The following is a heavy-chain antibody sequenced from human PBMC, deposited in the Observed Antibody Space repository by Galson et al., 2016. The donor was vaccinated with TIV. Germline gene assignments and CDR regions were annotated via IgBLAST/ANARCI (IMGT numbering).Heavy chain of an antibody. D-gene: IGHD2-21*02. J-gene: IGHJ4*02. CDR1: GFTFDDYG. Sequence: SLRLSCAASGFTFDDYGVSWVRQAPGKGLEWVSSINWNGGSTGYADSVKGRFTISRDNAKNSLYLQMNSLGAEDTALYYCAREVACGGACYYFDNWGQGTLVTVSS. V-gene: IGHV3-20*04. CDR2: INWNGGST. CDR3: AREVACGGACYYFDN.